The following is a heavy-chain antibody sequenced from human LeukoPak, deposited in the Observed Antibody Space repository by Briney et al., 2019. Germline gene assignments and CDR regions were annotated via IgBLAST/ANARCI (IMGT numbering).Heavy chain of an antibody. CDR2: ISSSGSTI. Sequence: GGSLTLTCAASGFTFSHYYMSWIRQAPWKGLEGVSYISSSGSTIYYADSVKGRFTISRDNAKNSLYLQMNSLRAEDTAVYYCARGLRREPWYFDLWGRGTLVTVSS. V-gene: IGHV3-11*01. CDR1: GFTFSHYY. J-gene: IGHJ2*01. D-gene: IGHD1-26*01. CDR3: ARGLRREPWYFDL.